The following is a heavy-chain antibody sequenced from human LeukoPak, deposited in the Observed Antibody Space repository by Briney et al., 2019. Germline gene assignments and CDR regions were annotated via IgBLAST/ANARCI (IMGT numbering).Heavy chain of an antibody. V-gene: IGHV3-30-3*01. J-gene: IGHJ4*02. CDR2: ISYDGSNK. CDR3: AKVLSRFLEWLSDFDY. CDR1: GFTFSSYA. D-gene: IGHD3-3*01. Sequence: GRSLRLSCAASGFTFSSYAMHWVRQAPGKGLEWVAVISYDGSNKYYADSVKGRFTISRDNSKNTLYLQMNSLRAEDTAVYYCAKVLSRFLEWLSDFDYWGQGTLVTVSS.